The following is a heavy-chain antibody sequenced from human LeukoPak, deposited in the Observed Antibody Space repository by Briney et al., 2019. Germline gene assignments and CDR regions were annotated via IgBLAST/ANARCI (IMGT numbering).Heavy chain of an antibody. V-gene: IGHV3-21*01. CDR2: LTTNGRYT. J-gene: IGHJ3*01. CDR1: GFTFARYD. D-gene: IGHD2-21*02. CDR3: ARGGMTAIRSAAFYL. Sequence: GGSRRLACAPFGFTFARYDMRWVRQPPGKGLEWVSSLTTNGRYTYYADSVKGRFTLSRENAKKPLILERNNLGAEDTAVYYCARGGMTAIRSAAFYLWGEGAMVTASS.